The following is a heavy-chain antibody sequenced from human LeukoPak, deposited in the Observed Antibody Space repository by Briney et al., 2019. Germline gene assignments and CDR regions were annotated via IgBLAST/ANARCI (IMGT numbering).Heavy chain of an antibody. CDR2: IIPIFGGA. CDR3: ARGYCSGGSCPFDY. Sequence: GSSVKVSCKASGGTFSSYAISWVRQAPGQGLEWMGRIIPIFGGANYAKKFQGRVTITQDESTNTVYMEMSSLRPEHTAVYYFARGYCSGGSCPFDYWGQGTLVTVSS. D-gene: IGHD2-15*01. J-gene: IGHJ4*02. V-gene: IGHV1-69*15. CDR1: GGTFSSYA.